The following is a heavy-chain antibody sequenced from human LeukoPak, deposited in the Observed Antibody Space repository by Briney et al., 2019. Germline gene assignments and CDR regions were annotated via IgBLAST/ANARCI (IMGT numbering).Heavy chain of an antibody. CDR3: ASARWDS. CDR1: GGSISSGGYS. V-gene: IGHV4-30-2*01. Sequence: SQTLSLTCAVSGGSISSGGYSWSWIRQPPGKGLEWIGYIYHSGSTYYNPSLKSRVTISVDRSKNQFSLKLTSVTAADTAMYYCASARWDSWGQGTLVTVSS. D-gene: IGHD5-24*01. CDR2: IYHSGST. J-gene: IGHJ4*02.